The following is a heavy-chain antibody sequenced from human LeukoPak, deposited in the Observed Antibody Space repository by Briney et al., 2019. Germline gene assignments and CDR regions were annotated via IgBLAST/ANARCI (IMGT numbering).Heavy chain of an antibody. CDR1: GFTFSSYG. Sequence: GGSLRLSCAASGFTFSSYGMHWVRQAPGKGLEWVAVIWYDGSNKYYADSVKGRFTISRDNSKNTLYLQMNSLRAEDTAVYYCVKDPTSVGATVFDYWGQGTLVTVSS. CDR2: IWYDGSNK. J-gene: IGHJ4*02. D-gene: IGHD1-26*01. CDR3: VKDPTSVGATVFDY. V-gene: IGHV3-33*06.